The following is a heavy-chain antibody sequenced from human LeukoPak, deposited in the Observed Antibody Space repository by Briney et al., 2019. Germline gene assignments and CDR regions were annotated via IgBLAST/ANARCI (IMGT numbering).Heavy chain of an antibody. Sequence: EGSLRLSCAASGFTFSSYGMHWVRQAPGKGLEWVAFIRYNGSNKYYADSVKGRFTISRDNSKNTLYLQMNSLRAEDTAVYYCAKGDAYCGGDCYPDWGQGTLVTVSS. J-gene: IGHJ4*02. CDR3: AKGDAYCGGDCYPD. D-gene: IGHD2-21*02. V-gene: IGHV3-30*02. CDR2: IRYNGSNK. CDR1: GFTFSSYG.